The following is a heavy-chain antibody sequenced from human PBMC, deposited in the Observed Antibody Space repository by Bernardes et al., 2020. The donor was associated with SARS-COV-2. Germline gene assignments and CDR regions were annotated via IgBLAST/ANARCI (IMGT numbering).Heavy chain of an antibody. D-gene: IGHD3-16*01. CDR3: ANLAAFDI. J-gene: IGHJ3*02. CDR1: GFTFSSYC. Sequence: GGSLRLSCAASGFTFSSYCMSWVRQAPGKGLEWVANIKQDGSEKYYVDSVKGRFTISRDNAKNSLYLQMNSLRAEDTALYYCANLAAFDIWGQGTMVTVSS. V-gene: IGHV3-7*03. CDR2: IKQDGSEK.